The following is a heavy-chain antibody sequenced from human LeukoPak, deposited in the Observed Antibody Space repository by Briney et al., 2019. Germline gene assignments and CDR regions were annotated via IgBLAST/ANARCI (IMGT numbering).Heavy chain of an antibody. CDR1: GGSISSSSYY. J-gene: IGHJ3*02. Sequence: KPSETLSLTCAVSGGSISSSSYYWGWIRQPPGKGLEWIGSIYYSGSTYYNPSLKSRVTISVDTSKNQFSLKLSSVTAADTAVYYCARIQEIGRRGAFDIWGQGTMVTVSS. CDR3: ARIQEIGRRGAFDI. V-gene: IGHV4-39*07. D-gene: IGHD1-1*01. CDR2: IYYSGST.